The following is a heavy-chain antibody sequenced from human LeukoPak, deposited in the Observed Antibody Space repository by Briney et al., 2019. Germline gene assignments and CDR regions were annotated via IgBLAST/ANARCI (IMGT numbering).Heavy chain of an antibody. CDR3: ARDWATPDY. Sequence: TGGSLRLSCAASGFTFSSYAMHWVRQAPGKGLEWVAVISYDGSNKYYADSVKGRFTISRDNSKNTLYLQMNSLRAEDTAVYYCARDWATPDYWGQGTLVTVSS. CDR2: ISYDGSNK. V-gene: IGHV3-30-3*01. J-gene: IGHJ4*02. D-gene: IGHD5-12*01. CDR1: GFTFSSYA.